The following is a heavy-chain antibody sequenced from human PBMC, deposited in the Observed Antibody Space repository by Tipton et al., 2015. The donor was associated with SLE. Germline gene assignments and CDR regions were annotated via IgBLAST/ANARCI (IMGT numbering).Heavy chain of an antibody. V-gene: IGHV3-74*01. CDR1: GFTFRSYW. CDR2: INSDGSST. Sequence: SLRLSCAASGFTFRSYWMHWVRQAPGKGLVWVSRINSDGSSTSYADSVKGRFTISRDNAKNTLYLQMNSLRAEDTAVYYCARAPRCDFWSGYDYWGQGTLVTVSS. J-gene: IGHJ4*02. D-gene: IGHD3-3*01. CDR3: ARAPRCDFWSGYDY.